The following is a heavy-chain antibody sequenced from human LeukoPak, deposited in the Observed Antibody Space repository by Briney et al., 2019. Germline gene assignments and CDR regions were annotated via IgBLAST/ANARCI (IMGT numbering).Heavy chain of an antibody. D-gene: IGHD5-18*01. CDR1: GFTFSTYW. CDR2: IKQDRSEK. CDR3: ARDPSRGYTYGYGDY. V-gene: IGHV3-7*01. Sequence: GGSLRLSCAASGFTFSTYWMSWVRQAPGKGLEWVAHIKQDRSEKYYVDSVKGRFTIARDNAKSSLYLQMNSLRAEDTAVYYCARDPSRGYTYGYGDYWGQGTLVIVSS. J-gene: IGHJ4*02.